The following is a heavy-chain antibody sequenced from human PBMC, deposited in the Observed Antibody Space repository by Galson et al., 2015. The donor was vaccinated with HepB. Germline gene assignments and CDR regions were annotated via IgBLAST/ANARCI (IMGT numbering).Heavy chain of an antibody. CDR2: ISGGGDYT. J-gene: IGHJ5*02. V-gene: IGHV3-23*01. CDR1: GFTFNTYG. CDR3: AKDWGGYCSGTDCYGFWFDP. Sequence: SLRLSCAASGFTFNTYGMSWVRQTPGKGLEWVSTISGGGDYTYYADSVKGRFTISRDNSKNTLSLQMNSLRAEDTAPYYCAKDWGGYCSGTDCYGFWFDPWGQGTLVTVSS. D-gene: IGHD2-2*01.